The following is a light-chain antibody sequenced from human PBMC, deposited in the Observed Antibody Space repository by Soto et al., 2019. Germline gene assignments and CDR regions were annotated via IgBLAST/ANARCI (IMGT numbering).Light chain of an antibody. CDR1: QSVSSSY. V-gene: IGKV3-20*01. CDR2: GAS. Sequence: EIVLTQSPGTLSLSPGERATLSCRASQSVSSSYLAWYQQKPGQAPRLLIYGASSRATGIPDRFSGSGSGTDFTLTISRLEPEDFALYYCHQYGNSPLTFGGGTKVDIK. CDR3: HQYGNSPLT. J-gene: IGKJ4*01.